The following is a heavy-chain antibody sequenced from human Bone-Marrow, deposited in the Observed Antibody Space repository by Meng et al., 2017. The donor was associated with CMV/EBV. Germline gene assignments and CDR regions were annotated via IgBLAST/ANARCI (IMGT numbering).Heavy chain of an antibody. CDR2: TRNKANSYTT. D-gene: IGHD4/OR15-4a*01. V-gene: IGHV3-72*01. J-gene: IGHJ6*01. CDR1: GFTFSDHY. Sequence: GESLKISCAASGFTFSDHYMDWVRQAPGKGLEWVGRTRNKANSYTTEYAASVKGRFTISRDDSKNSLYLQMNSLKTEDTAVYYCASGVYGGSYYYYGMDVWGQGTTVTVYS. CDR3: ASGVYGGSYYYYGMDV.